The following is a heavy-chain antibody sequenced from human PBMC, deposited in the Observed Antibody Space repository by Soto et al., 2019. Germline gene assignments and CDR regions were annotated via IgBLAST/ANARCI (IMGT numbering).Heavy chain of an antibody. CDR3: AKGRTVTTEYYFDY. CDR1: GFTFSSYG. J-gene: IGHJ4*02. Sequence: GGSLRLSCAASGFTFSSYGMHWVRQAPGKGLEWVAVISYDGSNKYYADSVKGRFTISRDNSKNTLYLQMNSLRAEDTAVYYCAKGRTVTTEYYFDYWGQGTLVTVS. D-gene: IGHD4-17*01. CDR2: ISYDGSNK. V-gene: IGHV3-30*18.